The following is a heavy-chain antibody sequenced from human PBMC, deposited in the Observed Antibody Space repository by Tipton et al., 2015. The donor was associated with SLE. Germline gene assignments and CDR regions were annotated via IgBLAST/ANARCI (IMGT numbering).Heavy chain of an antibody. V-gene: IGHV4-59*01. J-gene: IGHJ4*02. CDR2: ISYGNT. D-gene: IGHD4-17*01. CDR1: NGSISSYY. Sequence: TLSLTCTVSNGSISSYYWSWIRQPPGKGLEWLGYISYGNTKYNPSLRSRLTISVDTSKNQFSLRLSSVTAADTAVYFCARSTTTMNLPRFVFWGLGTLFTVSS. CDR3: ARSTTTMNLPRFVF.